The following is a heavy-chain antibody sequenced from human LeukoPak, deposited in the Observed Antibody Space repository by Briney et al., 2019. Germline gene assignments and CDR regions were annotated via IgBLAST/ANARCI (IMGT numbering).Heavy chain of an antibody. CDR2: IDPNSGGA. CDR3: ARLREDINWYFDY. CDR1: GYTFTDFY. D-gene: IGHD1-1*01. V-gene: IGHV1-2*02. J-gene: IGHJ4*02. Sequence: ASVKVSCKASGYTFTDFYIHWVRQAPGQGLEWMGWIDPNSGGADYVQEFQGRVTMTRDTSISTVYMEMSRLTSDDTAVYYCARLREDINWYFDYWGQGTLVAVSS.